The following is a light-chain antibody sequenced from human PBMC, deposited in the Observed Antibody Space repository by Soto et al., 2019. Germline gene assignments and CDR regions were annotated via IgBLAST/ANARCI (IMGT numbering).Light chain of an antibody. V-gene: IGLV1-44*01. CDR2: RNH. J-gene: IGLJ2*01. Sequence: QSVLTQSPSASVTPGQRVTISCSGSRSNIGTYAVNWYQQRPGAAPTLLIFRNHQRPSGVPDRFSGSKSGTSASLAISGPQSEDEADYYCAAWDDSLRAVVFGGGTKLTVL. CDR3: AAWDDSLRAVV. CDR1: RSNIGTYA.